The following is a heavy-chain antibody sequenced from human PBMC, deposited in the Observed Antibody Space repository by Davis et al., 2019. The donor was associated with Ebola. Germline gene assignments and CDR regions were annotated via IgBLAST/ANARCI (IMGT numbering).Heavy chain of an antibody. CDR2: ISSSGSTI. J-gene: IGHJ4*02. D-gene: IGHD6-19*01. CDR3: AKGAKYSSGSDY. CDR1: GFTFSDYY. Sequence: GESLKISCAASGFTFSDYYMSWIRQAPGKGLEWVSYISSSGSTIYYADSVKGRFTISRDNAKNSLYLQMNSLRAEDTAVYYCAKGAKYSSGSDYWGQGTLVTVSS. V-gene: IGHV3-11*01.